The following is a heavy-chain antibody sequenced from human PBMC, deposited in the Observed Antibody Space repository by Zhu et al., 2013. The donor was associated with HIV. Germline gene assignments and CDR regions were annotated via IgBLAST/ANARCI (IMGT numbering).Heavy chain of an antibody. CDR1: GYTFTGYF. V-gene: IGHV1-8*02. J-gene: IGHJ4*02. D-gene: IGHD7-27*01. CDR2: MNPNSGNT. CDR3: TRGPRNWGVDY. Sequence: QVQLVQSGAEVTKPGASVKVSCNASGYTFTGYFMHWVRQATGQGLEWMGWMNPNSGNTGYAQKFQGRVTMTRNTSITTAYMELSSLRSEDTAVYYCTRGPRNWGVDYWGQGTLVTVSS.